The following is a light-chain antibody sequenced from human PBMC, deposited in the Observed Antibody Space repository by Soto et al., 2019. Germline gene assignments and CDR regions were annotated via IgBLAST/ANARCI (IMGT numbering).Light chain of an antibody. CDR3: QQHSVCVT. CDR2: DAS. Sequence: EIVLTQSPATLSLSPGERGTLSCRASQSVSTYLAWYQQKPGQAPRLLIYDASNRATGIPARFSGSGSGTDFTLTISYIEPEDFAFYYCQQHSVCVTFGGGTQVEI. CDR1: QSVSTY. V-gene: IGKV3-11*01. J-gene: IGKJ4*01.